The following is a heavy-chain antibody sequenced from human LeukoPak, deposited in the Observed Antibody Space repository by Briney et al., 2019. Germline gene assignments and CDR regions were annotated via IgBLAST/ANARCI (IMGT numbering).Heavy chain of an antibody. D-gene: IGHD5-18*01. J-gene: IGHJ5*01. CDR2: IYPGGSDT. CDR1: GYSFTNYW. Sequence: GASLTISCKGSGYSFTNYWIGWVRQLPGKGLEWMGIIYPGGSDTRYSPSFQGQITSSAAKSINSAYLQWISLKASDTAMCYCATSQWKQLFASWGQGTLVTVSS. CDR3: ATSQWKQLFAS. V-gene: IGHV5-51*01.